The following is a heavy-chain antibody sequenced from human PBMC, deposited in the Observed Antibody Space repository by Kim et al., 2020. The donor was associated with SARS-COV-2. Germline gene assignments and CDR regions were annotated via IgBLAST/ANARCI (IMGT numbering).Heavy chain of an antibody. V-gene: IGHV3-33*06. D-gene: IGHD2-15*01. CDR3: AKDLAAPYYYYYGMDV. Sequence: VKGRFTISRDNSKNTLYRQMNSLRAEDTAVYYCAKDLAAPYYYYYGMDVWGQGTTVTVSS. J-gene: IGHJ6*02.